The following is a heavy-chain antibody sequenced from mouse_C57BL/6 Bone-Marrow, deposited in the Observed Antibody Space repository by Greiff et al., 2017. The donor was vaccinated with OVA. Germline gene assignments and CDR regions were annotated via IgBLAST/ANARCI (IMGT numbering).Heavy chain of an antibody. CDR2: ISSGGSYT. CDR1: GFTFSSYG. CDR3: ARHPPYYYGSLYFDY. J-gene: IGHJ2*01. D-gene: IGHD1-1*01. V-gene: IGHV5-6*01. Sequence: EVQLQESGGDLVKPGGSLKLSCAASGFTFSSYGMSWVRQTPDKRLEWVATISSGGSYTYYPDSVKGRFTISRDNAKNTLYLQMSSLKSEDTAMYYCARHPPYYYGSLYFDYWGQGTTLTVSS.